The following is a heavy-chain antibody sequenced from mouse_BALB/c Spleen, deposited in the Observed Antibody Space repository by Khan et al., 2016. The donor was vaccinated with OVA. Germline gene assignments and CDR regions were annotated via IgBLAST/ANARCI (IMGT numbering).Heavy chain of an antibody. CDR3: ARVGASYYRIDGGSMEY. CDR2: INTHSGVP. Sequence: QIQLVQSGPELKKPGETVRISCKASGYTFTTAGIQWVQKMPGKGLKWIGWINTHSGVPKYAEDFKGRFAFSLEISVNTAYLQITNRKNEDTATYFCARVGASYYRIDGGSMEYWGQGTSVTVSS. V-gene: IGHV9-4*02. J-gene: IGHJ4*01. CDR1: GYTFTTAG. D-gene: IGHD2-12*01.